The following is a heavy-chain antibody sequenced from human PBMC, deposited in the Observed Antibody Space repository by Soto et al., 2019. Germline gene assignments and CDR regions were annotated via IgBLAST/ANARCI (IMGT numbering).Heavy chain of an antibody. V-gene: IGHV3-23*01. CDR1: GFTFSSYA. Sequence: EVQLLESGGGLVQPGGSLRLSCAASGFTFSSYAMSWVRQAPGKGLEWVSVISGSGDSTYYADSVKGRFTISRDNSKNTMYLQMNSRRAEDTAVYYCAKRGGLERPFLPFDIWGQGTMVTVSS. J-gene: IGHJ3*02. D-gene: IGHD1-1*01. CDR2: ISGSGDST. CDR3: AKRGGLERPFLPFDI.